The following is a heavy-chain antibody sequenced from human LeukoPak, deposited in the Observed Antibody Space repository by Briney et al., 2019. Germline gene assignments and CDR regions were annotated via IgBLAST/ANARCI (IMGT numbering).Heavy chain of an antibody. V-gene: IGHV3-33*06. D-gene: IGHD3/OR15-3a*01. CDR2: IWYDGSNK. Sequence: PGGSLRLSCAASGFTFSSYGMHWVRQAPGKGLEWVAVIWYDGSNKYYADSVKGRFTISRDNSKNTLYLQMNSLRAEDTAVYYCAKDRTGAPFDYWGQGTLVTVSS. CDR1: GFTFSSYG. J-gene: IGHJ4*02. CDR3: AKDRTGAPFDY.